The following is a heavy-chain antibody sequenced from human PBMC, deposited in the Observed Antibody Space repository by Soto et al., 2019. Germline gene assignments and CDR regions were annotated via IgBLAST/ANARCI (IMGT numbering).Heavy chain of an antibody. V-gene: IGHV1-18*01. CDR2: ISAYNGNT. CDR1: GYTFPSYG. CDR3: ERDSMIVVVIGGFDP. D-gene: IGHD3-22*01. J-gene: IGHJ5*02. Sequence: ASVKVSCKASGYTFPSYGISWVRQAPGQGLEWMGWISAYNGNTNYAQKLQGRVTMTTDTSTSTAYMELRSLRSDDTAVYYCERDSMIVVVIGGFDPWGQGTLVTVSS.